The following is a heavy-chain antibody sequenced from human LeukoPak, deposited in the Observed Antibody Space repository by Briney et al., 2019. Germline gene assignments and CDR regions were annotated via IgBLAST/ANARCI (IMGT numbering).Heavy chain of an antibody. J-gene: IGHJ3*01. CDR2: VGGLYSNI. Sequence: GGSLRLSCAASGFTFSDYSMNWVRQAPGKGLEWISYVGGLYSNIYYADSVKGRFTISRDNAESSVYLQMNSLRAEDTAVYYGVRDHLWAFDFWGQGTMVTVSS. V-gene: IGHV3-48*01. CDR3: VRDHLWAFDF. CDR1: GFTFSDYS.